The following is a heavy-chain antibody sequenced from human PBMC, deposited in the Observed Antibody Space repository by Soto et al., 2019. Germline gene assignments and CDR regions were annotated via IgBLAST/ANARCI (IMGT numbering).Heavy chain of an antibody. CDR1: GFTFSSYS. J-gene: IGHJ4*02. V-gene: IGHV3-21*01. D-gene: IGHD3-10*01. CDR3: ARAQGYYGSGSTQYYFDY. Sequence: GGSLRLSCAASGFTFSSYSMNWVRQAPGKGLEWVSSISSSSSYIYYADSVKGRFTISRDNAKNSLYLQMNSLRAEDTAVYYCARAQGYYGSGSTQYYFDYWDQGTLVTVSS. CDR2: ISSSSSYI.